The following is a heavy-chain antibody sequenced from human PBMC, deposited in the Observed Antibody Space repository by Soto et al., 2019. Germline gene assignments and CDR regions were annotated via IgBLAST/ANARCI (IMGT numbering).Heavy chain of an antibody. Sequence: LSLTCSVSGGSIIGSYWSWIRQSPGKGLEWLGYVYYTGSTNYSPSLRSRVSISVDTSKNEFSLRLSSVTAADTAVYFCARSVAVPGAHIDYWGQGTQVTVSS. CDR3: ARSVAVPGAHIDY. CDR2: VYYTGST. V-gene: IGHV4-59*01. CDR1: GGSIIGSY. D-gene: IGHD6-19*01. J-gene: IGHJ4*02.